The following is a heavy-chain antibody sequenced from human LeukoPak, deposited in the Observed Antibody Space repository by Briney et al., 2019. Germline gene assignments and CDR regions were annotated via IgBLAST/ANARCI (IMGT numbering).Heavy chain of an antibody. J-gene: IGHJ3*01. CDR1: GFTFSDYY. V-gene: IGHV3-11*03. CDR3: ARVPGRYAFDF. Sequence: PGGSLRLSCAASGFTFSDYYMSWIRQAPGKGLEWVSYISTSGSSTNYAESVKGRFTISRDNAKNSLYLQMDRLRGDDTAVYYRARVPGRYAFDFWGQGTMVTVSS. D-gene: IGHD2-15*01. CDR2: ISTSGSST.